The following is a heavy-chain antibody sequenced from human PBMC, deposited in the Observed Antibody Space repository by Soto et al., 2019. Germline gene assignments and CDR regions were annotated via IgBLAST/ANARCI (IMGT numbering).Heavy chain of an antibody. CDR3: ARDRRIAARSFDY. CDR1: GGSFSGYY. D-gene: IGHD6-6*01. CDR2: INHSGST. J-gene: IGHJ4*02. V-gene: IGHV4-34*01. Sequence: PSETLSLTCAVYGGSFSGYYWSWIRQPPGKGLEWIGEINHSGSTNYNPSLKSRVTISVDTSKNQFSLKLSSVTAADTAVYYCARDRRIAARSFDYWGQGTLVTVSS.